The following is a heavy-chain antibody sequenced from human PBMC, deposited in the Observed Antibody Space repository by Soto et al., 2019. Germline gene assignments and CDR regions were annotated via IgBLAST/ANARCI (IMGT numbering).Heavy chain of an antibody. V-gene: IGHV1-18*01. CDR3: ARVISVVWEVDLSFIAARFSREAVYYYYGMDV. J-gene: IGHJ6*02. Sequence: ASVKVSCKASGYTFTSYGISWVRQAPGQGLEWMGWISAYNGNTNYAQKLQGRVTMTTDTSTSTAYMELRSLRSDDTAVYYCARVISVVWEVDLSFIAARFSREAVYYYYGMDVWGQGTTVTVSS. CDR2: ISAYNGNT. D-gene: IGHD6-6*01. CDR1: GYTFTSYG.